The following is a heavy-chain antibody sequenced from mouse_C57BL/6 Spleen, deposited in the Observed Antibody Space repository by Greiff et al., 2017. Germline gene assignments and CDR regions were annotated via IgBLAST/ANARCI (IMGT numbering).Heavy chain of an antibody. Sequence: QVQLQQPGAELVRPGSSVKLSCKASGYTFTSYWMHWVKQRPIQGLEWIGNIDPSDSETHYNQKFKDKATLTVDKSSSTAYMQLSSLTSEDSAVYYCARSRDYDPYYFDYWGQGTTLTVSS. CDR3: ARSRDYDPYYFDY. D-gene: IGHD2-4*01. V-gene: IGHV1-52*01. CDR2: IDPSDSET. J-gene: IGHJ2*01. CDR1: GYTFTSYW.